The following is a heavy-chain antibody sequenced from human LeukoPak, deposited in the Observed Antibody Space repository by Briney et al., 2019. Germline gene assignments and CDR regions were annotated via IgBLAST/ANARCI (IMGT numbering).Heavy chain of an antibody. CDR3: ARVLGWLPHDAFDI. D-gene: IGHD4-23*01. Sequence: ASVTVSFTASGYTFTIYAMNWVRQAPGQGLGWMGWINTNTGNPTYSQGFTGRFVFSLDTAVSTAYLQISSLKAEDTAVYYCARVLGWLPHDAFDIWGQGTMVTVSS. CDR2: INTNTGNP. CDR1: GYTFTIYA. V-gene: IGHV7-4-1*02. J-gene: IGHJ3*02.